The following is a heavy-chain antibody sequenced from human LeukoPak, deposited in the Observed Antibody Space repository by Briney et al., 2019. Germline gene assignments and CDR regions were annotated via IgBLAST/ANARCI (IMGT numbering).Heavy chain of an antibody. CDR3: ARSGSSGWSVEDDY. J-gene: IGHJ4*02. CDR2: IYYSGST. Sequence: SETLSLTCTVSGGSISSYYWSWIRQPPGKGLEWIGYIYYSGSTNYNPSLKSRVTISVDTSKNQFSLKLSSVTAADTAVYYCARSGSSGWSVEDDYWGRGTLVTVSS. D-gene: IGHD6-19*01. CDR1: GGSISSYY. V-gene: IGHV4-59*08.